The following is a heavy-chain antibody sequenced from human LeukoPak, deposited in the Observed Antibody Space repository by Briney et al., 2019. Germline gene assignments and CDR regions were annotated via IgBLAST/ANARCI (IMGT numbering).Heavy chain of an antibody. D-gene: IGHD2-2*01. CDR1: GGSFSGYY. Sequence: SETLSFTCAVYGGSFSGYYWSWIRQPPGKGLEWIGEINHSGSTNYNPSLKSRVTISVDTSKNQFSLKLSSVTAADTAVYYCARASIVVVPAALFDYWGQGTLVTVSS. V-gene: IGHV4-34*01. CDR3: ARASIVVVPAALFDY. J-gene: IGHJ4*02. CDR2: INHSGST.